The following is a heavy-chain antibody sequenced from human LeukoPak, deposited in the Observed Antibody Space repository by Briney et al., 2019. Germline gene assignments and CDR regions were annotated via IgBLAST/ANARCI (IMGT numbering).Heavy chain of an antibody. J-gene: IGHJ4*02. D-gene: IGHD2-2*01. V-gene: IGHV1-3*01. Sequence: ASVKVSCKASGYTFTNYALHWVRQAPGQRVEWMGWINAGNGDTKYSQKFQGRVTITRDTSANTAYMKLSSLRSEDTAVYHCARGYCSSTSCQYYFDYWGQGTLVTVSS. CDR2: INAGNGDT. CDR1: GYTFTNYA. CDR3: ARGYCSSTSCQYYFDY.